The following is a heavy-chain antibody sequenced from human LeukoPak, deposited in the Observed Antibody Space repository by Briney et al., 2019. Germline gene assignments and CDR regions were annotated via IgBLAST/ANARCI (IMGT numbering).Heavy chain of an antibody. D-gene: IGHD3-10*01. Sequence: SVKVSCKASGGTFSSYAISWVRQAPGQGLEWMGGIIPIFGTANYAQKFQGRVTITADESTSTAYMELSSLRSEDTAVYYCASADYYGSGSYDETALGYWGQGTLVTVSS. CDR3: ASADYYGSGSYDETALGY. CDR1: GGTFSSYA. J-gene: IGHJ4*02. V-gene: IGHV1-69*13. CDR2: IIPIFGTA.